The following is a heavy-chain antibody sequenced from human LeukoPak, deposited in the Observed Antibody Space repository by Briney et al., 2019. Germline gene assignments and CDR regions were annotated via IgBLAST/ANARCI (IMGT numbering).Heavy chain of an antibody. CDR1: GFTLSDYW. CDR3: ASSLFGGLYVDTAMGGNY. Sequence: QPGGSLRLSCAASGFTLSDYWMSWVRQAPGKGLEWVANMNQDGSDKNYVDSVKGRFTISRDDAKNSLHLQMNSLRAEDTAVYYCASSLFGGLYVDTAMGGNYWGQGTLVTVSS. CDR2: MNQDGSDK. J-gene: IGHJ4*02. V-gene: IGHV3-7*01. D-gene: IGHD5-18*01.